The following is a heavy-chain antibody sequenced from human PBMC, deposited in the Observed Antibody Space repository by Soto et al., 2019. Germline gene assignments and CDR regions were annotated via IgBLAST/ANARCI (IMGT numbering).Heavy chain of an antibody. Sequence: PSQTLSRTCAICEKSVSRHSAAWNCIGQSPSRRLEWLGRPYSRSKWYNDYAVFVKSRITINPDTSKNQFSLQLNSVTPEDMAVYYCARGQGGKIWFDPWGQGTLVTVSS. CDR3: ARGQGGKIWFDP. D-gene: IGHD3-16*01. CDR1: EKSVSRHSAA. CDR2: PYSRSKWYN. J-gene: IGHJ5*02. V-gene: IGHV6-1*01.